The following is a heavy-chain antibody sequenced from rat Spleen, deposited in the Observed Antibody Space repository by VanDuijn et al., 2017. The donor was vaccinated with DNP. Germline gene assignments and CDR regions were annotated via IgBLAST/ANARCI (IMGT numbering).Heavy chain of an antibody. J-gene: IGHJ1*01. D-gene: IGHD3-1*01. V-gene: IGHV5-7*01. CDR1: GVTFSDFN. CDR3: ARGSTSIYWYFDF. Sequence: EVRLVESGGGLVQPGRSLKLSCAAAGVTFSDFNMAWVRQVPKKGLEWVATILYDGSVTYYGDSVRGRFTISRDDAKSGLYLQMNSLKSEDTATYYCARGSTSIYWYFDFWGPGTMVTVSS. CDR2: ILYDGSVT.